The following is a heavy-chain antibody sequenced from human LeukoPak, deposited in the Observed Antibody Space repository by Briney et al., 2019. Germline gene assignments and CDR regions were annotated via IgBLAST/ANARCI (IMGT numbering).Heavy chain of an antibody. D-gene: IGHD4-11*01. V-gene: IGHV4-4*07. CDR3: ARAVDYRNYFDY. Sequence: SETLSLTCTVSGGSISSYYWSWIRKPAGEGLEWIGRIYSSGTTNYNPSLKRRVTMSVDTPKNQFSLKLTSVTAADTAVYYCARAVDYRNYFDYWGQGTLVTVSS. CDR2: IYSSGTT. J-gene: IGHJ4*02. CDR1: GGSISSYY.